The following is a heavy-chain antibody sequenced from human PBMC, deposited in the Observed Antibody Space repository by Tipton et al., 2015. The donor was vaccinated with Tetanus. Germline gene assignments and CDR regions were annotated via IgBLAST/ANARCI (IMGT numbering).Heavy chain of an antibody. J-gene: IGHJ6*02. CDR2: MYSGGDT. D-gene: IGHD3-9*01. V-gene: IGHV3-53*01. CDR3: AKFLVVITQGYYHTMDV. CDR1: GFIVSSHY. Sequence: SLRLSCVASGFIVSSHYMSWVRQAPGKGLEWVSVMYSGGDTYYVDSVKGRFSISRDNAKNTLYLQMNSLRAEDTAVYFCAKFLVVITQGYYHTMDVWGQGTTVTVSS.